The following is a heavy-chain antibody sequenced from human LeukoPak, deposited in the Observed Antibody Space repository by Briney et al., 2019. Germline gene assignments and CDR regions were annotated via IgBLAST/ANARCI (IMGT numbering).Heavy chain of an antibody. V-gene: IGHV4-39*07. J-gene: IGHJ4*02. Sequence: PSETLSLTCTLSCVSLSTSSYYWGWPRAPPGRGLEGWGSIYLSGSTYYNPSLKSRLTISVATSKNHFSLKLTSVTAADTAVYYCARSQLLYDFWSGYPYYFDCWGQGTLVTVSS. CDR3: ARSQLLYDFWSGYPYYFDC. CDR2: IYLSGST. CDR1: CVSLSTSSYY. D-gene: IGHD3-3*01.